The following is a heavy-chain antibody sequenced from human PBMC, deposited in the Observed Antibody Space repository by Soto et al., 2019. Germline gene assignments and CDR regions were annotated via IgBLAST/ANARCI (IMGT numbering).Heavy chain of an antibody. V-gene: IGHV1-8*01. CDR2: MNPNSCNT. J-gene: IGHJ6*03. CDR1: GYTFTSYD. D-gene: IGHD3-9*01. CDR3: ARGHHYYDILTSYYRQDCYHYMDV. Sequence: QVQLVQSGAEVKKPGASVKVSCKASGYTFTSYDINWVRQATGQGLEWRGWMNPNSCNTGYAQSVQGRVTMTRKASIRTVYMELNRPRFEETAVYYCARGHHYYDILTSYYRQDCYHYMDVWGKGPTVTVSS.